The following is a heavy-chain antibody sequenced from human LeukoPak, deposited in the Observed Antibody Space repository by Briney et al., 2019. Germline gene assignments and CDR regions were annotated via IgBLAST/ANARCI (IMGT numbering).Heavy chain of an antibody. CDR2: ISYDGSNK. J-gene: IGHJ6*02. Sequence: GGSLRLSCAVSGFTFSSYGMHWVRQAPGKGLEWVAVISYDGSNKYYADSVKGRFTISRDNSKNTLYLQMNSLRAEDTAVYYCAKCLDDSRGYTYYYYAMDVWGQGATVTVSS. D-gene: IGHD3-22*01. V-gene: IGHV3-30*18. CDR3: AKCLDDSRGYTYYYYAMDV. CDR1: GFTFSSYG.